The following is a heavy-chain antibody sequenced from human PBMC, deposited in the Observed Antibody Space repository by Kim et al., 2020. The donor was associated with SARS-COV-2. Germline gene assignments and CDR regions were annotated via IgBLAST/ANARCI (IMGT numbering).Heavy chain of an antibody. CDR2: IWYDGSNK. V-gene: IGHV3-33*01. CDR3: ARDSTEQLVHYYGMDV. CDR1: GFTFSSYG. D-gene: IGHD6-13*01. J-gene: IGHJ6*02. Sequence: GGSLRLSCAASGFTFSSYGMHWVRQAPGEGLEWVAVIWYDGSNKYYADSVKGRFTISRDNSKNTLYLQMNSLRAEDTAVYYCARDSTEQLVHYYGMDVWGQGTTVTVSS.